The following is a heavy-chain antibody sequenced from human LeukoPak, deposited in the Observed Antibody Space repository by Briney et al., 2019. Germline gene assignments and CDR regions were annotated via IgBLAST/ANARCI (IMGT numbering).Heavy chain of an antibody. CDR1: GGSISSSCYY. D-gene: IGHD6-13*01. J-gene: IGHJ4*02. V-gene: IGHV4-39*07. CDR3: ARVKSSSSWEIDY. Sequence: SETLSLTCTVSGGSISSSCYYWGWIRQPPGKGLEWIGSIYYSGSTYYNPSLKSRVTISVDTSKNQFSLKLSSVTAADTAVYYCARVKSSSSWEIDYWGQGTLVTVSS. CDR2: IYYSGST.